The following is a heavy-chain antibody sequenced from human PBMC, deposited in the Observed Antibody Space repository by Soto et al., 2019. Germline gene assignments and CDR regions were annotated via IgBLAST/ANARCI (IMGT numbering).Heavy chain of an antibody. CDR1: GFTFSDYY. D-gene: IGHD2-21*02. J-gene: IGHJ6*02. V-gene: IGHV3-11*06. Sequence: GGSLRLSCAASGFTFSDYYMSWIRQAPGKGLEWVSYISSSSSYTNYADSVKGRFTISRDNAKNSLYLQMNSLRAEDTAVYYCARDNFLPYNYYSLRPQDSSYYGMDVWGQGTTVTVSS. CDR3: ARDNFLPYNYYSLRPQDSSYYGMDV. CDR2: ISSSSSYT.